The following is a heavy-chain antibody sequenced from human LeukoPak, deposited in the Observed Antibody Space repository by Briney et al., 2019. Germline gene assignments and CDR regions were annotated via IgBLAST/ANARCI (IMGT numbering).Heavy chain of an antibody. CDR2: MHYSGDT. J-gene: IGHJ4*02. CDR1: DGSIRNFF. V-gene: IGHV4-59*01. Sequence: SETLSLTCTVSDGSIRNFFWSWIRQPPGKGLEWIGSMHYSGDTKYSPSLRSRVPLSIDTSLHQFSLTLGSVTAADTAVYYCARHRYSSGWYRYWGQGTLVTVSS. D-gene: IGHD6-19*01. CDR3: ARHRYSSGWYRY.